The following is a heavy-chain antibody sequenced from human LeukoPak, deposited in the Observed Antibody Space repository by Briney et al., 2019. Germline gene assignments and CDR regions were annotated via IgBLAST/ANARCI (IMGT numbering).Heavy chain of an antibody. J-gene: IGHJ4*02. CDR2: ITGSDDYT. D-gene: IGHD3-22*01. CDR3: AKDGLYYDGSAHVYYFDY. Sequence: GGSLRLSGAASGFTCSGYAMTWVRQAPGHGLEGVSSITGSDDYTDYIDYVKVRFTISRYKSKNILDLQMNSLRGEDTALYCCAKDGLYYDGSAHVYYFDYWGQGTLVAVSS. CDR1: GFTCSGYA. V-gene: IGHV3-23*01.